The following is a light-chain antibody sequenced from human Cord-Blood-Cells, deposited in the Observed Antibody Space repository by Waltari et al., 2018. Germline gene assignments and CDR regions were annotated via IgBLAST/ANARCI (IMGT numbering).Light chain of an antibody. Sequence: QSVLTQPPSASGTPGQRVTISCSGSSSNLGSNNVNWYQQLPGTAPKLLILSNNQRPSGVPDRFSGSKSGTSASLAISGLQSEDEADYYCAAWDDSLNGPVFGGGTKLTVL. CDR3: AAWDDSLNGPV. CDR2: SNN. CDR1: SSNLGSNN. V-gene: IGLV1-44*01. J-gene: IGLJ3*02.